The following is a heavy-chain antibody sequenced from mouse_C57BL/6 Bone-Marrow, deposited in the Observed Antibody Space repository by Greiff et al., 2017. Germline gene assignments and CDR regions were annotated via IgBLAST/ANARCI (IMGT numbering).Heavy chain of an antibody. J-gene: IGHJ2*01. CDR1: GYTFTDYE. Sequence: QVHVKQSGAELVRPGASVTLSCKASGYTFTDYEMHWVKQTPVHGLEWIGAIDPETGGTAYNQKVKGKAILTADKSSSTAYLELRSLTSEDSAVYYCTRSGSNYEGDYWGQGTTLTVSS. CDR2: IDPETGGT. D-gene: IGHD2-5*01. CDR3: TRSGSNYEGDY. V-gene: IGHV1-15*01.